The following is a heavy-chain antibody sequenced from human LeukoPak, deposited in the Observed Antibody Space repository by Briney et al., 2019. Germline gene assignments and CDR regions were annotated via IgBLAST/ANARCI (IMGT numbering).Heavy chain of an antibody. CDR3: ARAAPQGYSYGYSGGFDY. CDR1: GFTFSSYA. CDR2: ISSNGGST. D-gene: IGHD5-18*01. V-gene: IGHV3-64*01. J-gene: IGHJ4*02. Sequence: PGGSLRLSCAASGFTFSSYAMHWVRQAPGQGLEYVSAISSNGGSTYYANSVKGRFTISRDNSKNTLYLQMGSLRAEDMAVYYCARAAPQGYSYGYSGGFDYWGQGTLVTVSS.